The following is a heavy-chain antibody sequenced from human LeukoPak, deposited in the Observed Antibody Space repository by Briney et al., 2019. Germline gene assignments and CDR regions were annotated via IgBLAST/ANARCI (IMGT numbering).Heavy chain of an antibody. D-gene: IGHD5-12*01. CDR2: IYYSGST. V-gene: IGHV4-59*01. CDR1: GGSISSYY. J-gene: IGHJ4*02. CDR3: ARVSGYDWESFYDY. Sequence: SETLSLTCTVSGGSISSYYWSWIRQPPGKGLEWIGYIYYSGSTNYNPSLKSRVTISVDTSKNQFSLKLSSVTAADTAMCYCARVSGYDWESFYDYWGQGSLVTVSS.